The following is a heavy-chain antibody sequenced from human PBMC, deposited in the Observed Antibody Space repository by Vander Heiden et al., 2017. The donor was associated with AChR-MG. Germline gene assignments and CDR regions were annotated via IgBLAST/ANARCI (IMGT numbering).Heavy chain of an antibody. CDR1: GFTFRSYG. V-gene: IGHV3-30*18. Sequence: QVQLVESGGGVVQPGRSLRLPCAASGFTFRSYGMHWVRQAPGKGLEWVAVISYDGSNKYYADSVKGRFTISRDNSKNTLYLQMNSLRAEDTAVYYCAKDPRRYCSSTSCSGGMDVWGQGTTVTVSS. CDR3: AKDPRRYCSSTSCSGGMDV. J-gene: IGHJ6*02. CDR2: ISYDGSNK. D-gene: IGHD2-2*01.